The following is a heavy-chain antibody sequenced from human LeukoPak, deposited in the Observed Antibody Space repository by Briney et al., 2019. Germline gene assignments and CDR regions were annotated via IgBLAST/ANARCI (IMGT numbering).Heavy chain of an antibody. CDR1: GGTFSSYA. CDR3: ARDQEMAQGGY. V-gene: IGHV1-69*04. J-gene: IGHJ4*02. CDR2: IIPIFGIA. Sequence: AASVKVSCKASGGTFSSYAISWVRQAPGQGLEWMGRIIPIFGIANYAQKFQGRVTITADKCTSTAYMELSSLRSEDTAVYYCARDQEMAQGGYWGQGTLVTVSS. D-gene: IGHD5-24*01.